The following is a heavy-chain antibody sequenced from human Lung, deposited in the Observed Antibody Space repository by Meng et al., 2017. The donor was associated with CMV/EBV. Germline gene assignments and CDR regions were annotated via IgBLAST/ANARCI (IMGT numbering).Heavy chain of an antibody. CDR3: ARGVGESLGWEMGY. CDR1: GFTLRSYW. V-gene: IGHV3-74*01. D-gene: IGHD1-26*01. J-gene: IGHJ4*02. CDR2: IDNNGRST. Sequence: VQLVESGGGLVQPGGSLRLSCAVSGFTLRSYWMHWVRLATGKGLEWVSRIDNNGRSTSYADSVKGRFTISRDTAKNTLYLQMNSLRVEDTAVYYCARGVGESLGWEMGYWGQGTLVTVSS.